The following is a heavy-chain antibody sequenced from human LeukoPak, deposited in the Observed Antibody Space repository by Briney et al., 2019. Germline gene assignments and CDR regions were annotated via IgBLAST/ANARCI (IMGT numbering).Heavy chain of an antibody. D-gene: IGHD6-13*01. CDR2: ISGRGGRT. J-gene: IGHJ4*02. Sequence: PGGSLRLACSASGFTFSSYAMSWVRQAPGKGLEWVSAISGRGGRTYYAASVKGRFTISRDNSKKTLDLQTDSLRADDTAVYYCAKDVGFGGLRTISSWYDYWGQGTLVTVSS. CDR3: AKDVGFGGLRTISSWYDY. CDR1: GFTFSSYA. V-gene: IGHV3-23*01.